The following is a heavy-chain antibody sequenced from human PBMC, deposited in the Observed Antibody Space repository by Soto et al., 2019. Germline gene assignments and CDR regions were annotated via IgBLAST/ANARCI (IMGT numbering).Heavy chain of an antibody. CDR1: GGSFSGYF. V-gene: IGHV4-34*01. CDR2: INHSRNT. Sequence: SETLSLTFSVYGGSFSGYFLSWLRQHSGKGLEWIGEINHSRNTNYNPSLKSRVTVSVGTSKNQFSLKLNSMTAADTAVYYCARGSHYYFSSGYADSFDVWGQGTMVT. D-gene: IGHD3-3*01. CDR3: ARGSHYYFSSGYADSFDV. J-gene: IGHJ3*01.